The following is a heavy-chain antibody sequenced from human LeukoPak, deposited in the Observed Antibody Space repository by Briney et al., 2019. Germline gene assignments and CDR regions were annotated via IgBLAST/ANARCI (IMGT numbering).Heavy chain of an antibody. CDR1: GYTFTSYA. Sequence: ASVKVSCKASGYTFTSYAMHWVRQAPGQRLEWMGWINAGNGNTEYSQKFQGRVTITRDTSASTAYMELSSLRSEDTAVYYCAGVKNRPREAYGMDVWGQGTTVTVSS. J-gene: IGHJ6*02. D-gene: IGHD2/OR15-2a*01. CDR3: AGVKNRPREAYGMDV. CDR2: INAGNGNT. V-gene: IGHV1-3*01.